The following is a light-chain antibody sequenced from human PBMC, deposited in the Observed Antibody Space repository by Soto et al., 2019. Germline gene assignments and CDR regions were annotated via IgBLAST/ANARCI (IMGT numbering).Light chain of an antibody. CDR3: SSYTTTNTVV. Sequence: QSALTQPASVSGSPGQSITISCTGTSSDIGGDNYVAWYQQYPGKVPKLMIYDVTKRPSGVFNRFSGSKSGNTASLTISGLQSEDEADYYCSSYTTTNTVVFGGGTKVTVL. V-gene: IGLV2-14*03. CDR1: SSDIGGDNY. CDR2: DVT. J-gene: IGLJ2*01.